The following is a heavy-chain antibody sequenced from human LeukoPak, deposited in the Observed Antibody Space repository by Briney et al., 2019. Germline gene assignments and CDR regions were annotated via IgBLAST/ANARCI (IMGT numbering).Heavy chain of an antibody. CDR2: IYYSGST. CDR3: ARRLDSSPAASWFDP. V-gene: IGHV4-59*08. D-gene: IGHD3-22*01. J-gene: IGHJ5*02. CDR1: GGSISSYY. Sequence: SETLSLTCTVSGGSISSYYWSWIRQPPGKGLEWIGYIYYSGSTNYNPSLKSRVTISVDTSKNQFSLKLSSVTAADTAVYYCARRLDSSPAASWFDPWGQGTLVTVSS.